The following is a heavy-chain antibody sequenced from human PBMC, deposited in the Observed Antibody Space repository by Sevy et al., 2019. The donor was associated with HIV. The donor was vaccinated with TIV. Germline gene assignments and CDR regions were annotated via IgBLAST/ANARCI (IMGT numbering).Heavy chain of an antibody. V-gene: IGHV3-30*18. Sequence: GGSLRLSCAASGFTFSSYGMHWDRQAPGKGLEWVAVISYDGSNKYYADSVKGRFTISRDNSKNTLYLQMNSLRAEDTAVYYCAKGGSWHAFDIWGQGTMVTVSS. CDR1: GFTFSSYG. CDR3: AKGGSWHAFDI. CDR2: ISYDGSNK. J-gene: IGHJ3*02. D-gene: IGHD6-13*01.